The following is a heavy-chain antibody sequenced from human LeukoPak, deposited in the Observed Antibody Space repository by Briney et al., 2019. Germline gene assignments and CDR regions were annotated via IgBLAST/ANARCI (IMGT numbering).Heavy chain of an antibody. CDR2: ISSSSSTI. D-gene: IGHD6-13*01. J-gene: IGHJ4*02. CDR3: ARGRVYYSTSWHVDY. V-gene: IGHV3-48*01. Sequence: GGFLRLSCAASGFTFSSYSMNWVRQAPGKGLEWISYISSSSSTIYYTDSVKGRFTISRDNGKNSLHLQMNSLRAEDTAVYYCARGRVYYSTSWHVDYWGQGTLVTVSS. CDR1: GFTFSSYS.